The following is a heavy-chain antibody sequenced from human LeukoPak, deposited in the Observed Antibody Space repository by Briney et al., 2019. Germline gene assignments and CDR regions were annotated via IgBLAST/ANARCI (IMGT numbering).Heavy chain of an antibody. CDR3: ASQALRGNAFDI. J-gene: IGHJ3*02. CDR2: IYYSEST. CDR1: GGSLSSSSYY. V-gene: IGHV4-39*01. Sequence: SETLSLTCTVSGGSLSSSSYYWGWIRQPPGKGLEWIGSIYYSESTSYNPSLKSRVTISVDTSKNQFSLKLSSVTAADTAVYYCASQALRGNAFDIWGQGTMVTVSS.